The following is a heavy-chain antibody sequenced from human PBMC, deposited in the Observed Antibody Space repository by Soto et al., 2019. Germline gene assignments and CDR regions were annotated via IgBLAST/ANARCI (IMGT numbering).Heavy chain of an antibody. CDR3: TRYCSGGSCYPHYY. V-gene: IGHV3-73*01. D-gene: IGHD2-15*01. Sequence: EVQLVESGGGLVQPGGSLKLSCAASGFTFSGSAMHWVRQSSGKGLEWVGRIRSKANSYATAYAASVKGRFTISRDDSKSTAYLQINSLKNEDTAVYYCTRYCSGGSCYPHYYWGQGTLVTVSS. CDR1: GFTFSGSA. CDR2: IRSKANSYAT. J-gene: IGHJ4*02.